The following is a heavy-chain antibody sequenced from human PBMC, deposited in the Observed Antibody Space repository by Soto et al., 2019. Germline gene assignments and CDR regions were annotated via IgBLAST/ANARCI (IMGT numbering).Heavy chain of an antibody. CDR1: GYTFTAYY. CDR3: ARAVHTMVQGVRFRVDQ. CDR2: INPNGGGT. D-gene: IGHD3-10*01. V-gene: IGHV1-2*02. Sequence: QVQLLQSGAERKKPGASVKVSCGPSGYTFTAYYIHGVRRAPGHGLEGMGWINPNGGGTKYAQKFQGRVTMTRDTSINTAYMELTRLTSDDTAVYYCARAVHTMVQGVRFRVDQWGQGSLVTISS. J-gene: IGHJ4*02.